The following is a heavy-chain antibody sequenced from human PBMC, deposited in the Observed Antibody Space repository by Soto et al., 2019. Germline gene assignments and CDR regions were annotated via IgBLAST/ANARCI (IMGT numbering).Heavy chain of an antibody. CDR2: IHPGDSDT. Sequence: PGGSLKISCSTSGYSLTSYWIGWVRQMPGKGLEWMGIIHPGDSDTRYSPSFQGQVTISADKSINTAYLQWSSLKASDTAIYYCARSRTYGGNSFDYWDQGTLVTVS. CDR1: GYSLTSYW. J-gene: IGHJ4*02. CDR3: ARSRTYGGNSFDY. D-gene: IGHD2-15*01. V-gene: IGHV5-51*01.